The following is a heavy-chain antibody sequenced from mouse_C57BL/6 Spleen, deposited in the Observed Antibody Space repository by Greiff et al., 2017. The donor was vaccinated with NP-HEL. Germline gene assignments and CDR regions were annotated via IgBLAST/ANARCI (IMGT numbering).Heavy chain of an antibody. V-gene: IGHV1-80*01. CDR3: AKNYYGSSIYYYAMDY. CDR1: GYAFSSYW. CDR2: LYPGDGDT. Sequence: QVQLQQSGAELVKPGASVKISCKASGYAFSSYWMNWVKQRPGKGLEWIGQLYPGDGDTNYNGKFKGKATLTADKSSSTAYMQLSSLTSEDSAVYFCAKNYYGSSIYYYAMDYWGQGTSVTVSS. D-gene: IGHD1-1*01. J-gene: IGHJ4*01.